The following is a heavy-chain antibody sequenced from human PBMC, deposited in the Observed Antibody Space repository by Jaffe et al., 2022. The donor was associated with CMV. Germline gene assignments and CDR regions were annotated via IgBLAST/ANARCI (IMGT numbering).Heavy chain of an antibody. D-gene: IGHD3-10*01. CDR1: GGSFSGYY. J-gene: IGHJ6*02. CDR3: ARGWRITRLGMVRGVGGGMPTAAYGMDV. V-gene: IGHV4-34*01. Sequence: QVQLQQWGAGLLKPSETLSLTCAVYGGSFSGYYWSWIRQPPGKGLEWIGEINHSGSTNYNPSLKSRVTISVDTSKNQFSLKLSSVTAADTAVYYCARGWRITRLGMVRGVGGGMPTAAYGMDVWGQGTTVTVSS. CDR2: INHSGST.